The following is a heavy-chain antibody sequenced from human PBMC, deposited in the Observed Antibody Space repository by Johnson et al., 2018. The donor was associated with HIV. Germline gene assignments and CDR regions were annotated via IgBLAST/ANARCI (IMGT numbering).Heavy chain of an antibody. J-gene: IGHJ3*02. CDR1: GFTFSSYD. CDR2: IGTAGDT. D-gene: IGHD3-10*01. V-gene: IGHV3-13*01. Sequence: VQLVESGGGVVQPGGSPRLSCAASGFTFSSYDMHWVRQVTRKGLEWVSAIGTAGDTYYPGSVKGRFTISRDNAKNSLYLQMNSLRADDTAVYYCARDGEDLQIAFDIWGQGTMVTVSS. CDR3: ARDGEDLQIAFDI.